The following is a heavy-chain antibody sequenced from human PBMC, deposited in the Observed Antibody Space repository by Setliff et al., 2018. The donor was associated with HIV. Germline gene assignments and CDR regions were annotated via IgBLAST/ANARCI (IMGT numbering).Heavy chain of an antibody. J-gene: IGHJ1*01. Sequence: PSETLSLTCTVSGGSISSGSYYWSWIRQPAGKGLEWIGSTHHSGSTKYNPSLKSRLTISVDTSKDQFSLKLSSVTAADTAVYYCARGSGGSYYVNWGQGTLVTVSS. CDR2: THHSGST. V-gene: IGHV4-61*02. CDR1: GGSISSGSYY. CDR3: ARGSGGSYYVN. D-gene: IGHD1-26*01.